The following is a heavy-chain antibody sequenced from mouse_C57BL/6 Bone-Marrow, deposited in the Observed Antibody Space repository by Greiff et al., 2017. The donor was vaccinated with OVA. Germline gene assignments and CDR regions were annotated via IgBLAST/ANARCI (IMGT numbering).Heavy chain of an antibody. CDR2: ISDGGSYT. J-gene: IGHJ4*01. Sequence: EVKLVESGGGLVKPGGSLKLSCAASGFTFSSYAMSWVRQTPEKRLEWVATISDGGSYTYYPDNVKGRFTISRDNAKNNLYLQMSHLKSEDTAMYYCARVLYGSSPYYAMDYWGQGTSVTVSS. CDR1: GFTFSSYA. V-gene: IGHV5-4*03. D-gene: IGHD1-1*01. CDR3: ARVLYGSSPYYAMDY.